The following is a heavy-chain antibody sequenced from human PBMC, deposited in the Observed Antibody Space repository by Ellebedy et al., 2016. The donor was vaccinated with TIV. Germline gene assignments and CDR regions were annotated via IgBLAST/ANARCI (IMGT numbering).Heavy chain of an antibody. D-gene: IGHD3-16*02. J-gene: IGHJ4*02. CDR1: GGTFNSHA. CDR2: ITGMFRSV. V-gene: IGHV1-69*05. Sequence: ASVKVSCKASGGTFNSHAISWVRQAPGQGLEWMGGITGMFRSVNYAQKFQGRVTMTTDTSTSTAYMELSSLRSDDTAVYYCARGHDYIWGSYRLPDYWGQGTLVTVSS. CDR3: ARGHDYIWGSYRLPDY.